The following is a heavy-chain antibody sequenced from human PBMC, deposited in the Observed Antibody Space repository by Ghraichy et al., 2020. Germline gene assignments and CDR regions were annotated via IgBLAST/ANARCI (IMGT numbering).Heavy chain of an antibody. CDR1: GFSVSNYS. J-gene: IGHJ6*02. D-gene: IGHD3-16*01. Sequence: SLNISFAASGFSVSNYSMNWVRQAPGKGLEWVSVISRSGSYIYHADSVRGRFTISRDNAKNSLYLQMHSLRAEDTAVYFCAREPFGRGSSGMDVWGQGTTVIVS. V-gene: IGHV3-21*06. CDR2: ISRSGSYI. CDR3: AREPFGRGSSGMDV.